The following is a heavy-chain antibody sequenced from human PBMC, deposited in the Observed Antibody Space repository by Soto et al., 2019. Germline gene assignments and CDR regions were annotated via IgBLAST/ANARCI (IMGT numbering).Heavy chain of an antibody. Sequence: ASVKVSCKASGYTFTSYSMHWVRQAPGQVLEWMGIINPSSGRTSYAQNFQGRVTMTSDTSTSIVYMEMSSLKSEDTAVYYCARDHNFGFILYAMDVWGQGTTVTVSS. CDR2: INPSSGRT. CDR1: GYTFTSYS. J-gene: IGHJ6*02. D-gene: IGHD2-15*01. CDR3: ARDHNFGFILYAMDV. V-gene: IGHV1-46*01.